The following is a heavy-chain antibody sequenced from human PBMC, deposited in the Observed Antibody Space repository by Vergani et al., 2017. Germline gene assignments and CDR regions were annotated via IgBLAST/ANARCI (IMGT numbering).Heavy chain of an antibody. D-gene: IGHD2-2*01. CDR1: GFTFNSYA. J-gene: IGHJ3*01. Sequence: QLLESGGGLIQPGGSLRLSCAASGFTFNSYAMSWVRQALGKGLEGVSGINNNGGSTYYADSMKGRFTISRDNSKNTLYLQMTDLRAEDTATYYCAKVCGSTSCPYGGGAFDVWGDGTMVTVSS. CDR3: AKVCGSTSCPYGGGAFDV. CDR2: INNNGGST. V-gene: IGHV3-23*01.